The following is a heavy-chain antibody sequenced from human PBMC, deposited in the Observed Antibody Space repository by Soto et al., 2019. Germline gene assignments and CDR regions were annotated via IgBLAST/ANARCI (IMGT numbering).Heavy chain of an antibody. D-gene: IGHD4-17*01. CDR2: IYSSGSS. Sequence: VQLRESGPGLVKPSETLSLSFTVSGGSISGSYWSWVRQPAGKGLEWIGRIYSSGSSNYNPSLNSRITMSLDTSKNRFSLKLRSVTAADTAIYYCARLFTVTTDYYFGMDVLGQGTTVTVSS. V-gene: IGHV4-4*07. CDR3: ARLFTVTTDYYFGMDV. J-gene: IGHJ6*02. CDR1: GGSISGSY.